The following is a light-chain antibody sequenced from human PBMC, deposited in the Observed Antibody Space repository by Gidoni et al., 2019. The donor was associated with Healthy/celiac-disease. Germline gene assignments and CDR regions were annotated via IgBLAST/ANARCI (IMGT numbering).Light chain of an antibody. CDR3: QQYNSYSYT. J-gene: IGKJ2*01. V-gene: IGKV1-5*03. CDR2: KAS. CDR1: QSISSW. Sequence: IQMTQSPSTLSASVGARVTITCPASQSISSWLAWYQQKPGKAPKLLIYKASTLARGVPSRFSGSGSGTEFTLTISSLQTDDFATYYCQQYNSYSYTFGQGTKLEIK.